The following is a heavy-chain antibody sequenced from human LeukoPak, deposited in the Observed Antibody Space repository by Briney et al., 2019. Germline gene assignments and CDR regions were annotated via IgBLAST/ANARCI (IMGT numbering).Heavy chain of an antibody. D-gene: IGHD3-10*01. J-gene: IGHJ5*02. V-gene: IGHV3-48*03. CDR3: ARSWPTMVRGVVDWFDP. Sequence: PGGSLRLSCAASGFTFSSYEMNWVRQAPGKGLEWVSYISSSGSTIYYADSVKGRFTISRDNAKNSLYLQMNSLRAEDTAVYYCARSWPTMVRGVVDWFDPWGQGTLVTVSS. CDR2: ISSSGSTI. CDR1: GFTFSSYE.